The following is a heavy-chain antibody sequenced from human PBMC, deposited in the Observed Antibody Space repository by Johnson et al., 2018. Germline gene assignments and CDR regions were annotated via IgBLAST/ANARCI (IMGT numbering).Heavy chain of an antibody. V-gene: IGHV4-59*01. CDR2: IYYSGST. CDR3: ARTRRRPLWLGKPDDAFDI. Sequence: QVQLQESGPGLVKPSETLSLTCTVSGGSISSYYWSWIRQPPGKGLEWIGYIYYSGSTNYNPSLKSRVTISVDTSKNPFSLKLSSVTAADTAVYYCARTRRRPLWLGKPDDAFDIWGQGTMVTVSS. D-gene: IGHD5-18*01. J-gene: IGHJ3*02. CDR1: GGSISSYY.